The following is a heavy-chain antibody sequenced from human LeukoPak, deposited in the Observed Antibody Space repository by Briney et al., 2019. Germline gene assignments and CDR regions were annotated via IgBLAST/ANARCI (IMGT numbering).Heavy chain of an antibody. V-gene: IGHV3-23*01. Sequence: EPGGSLRLSCAASGFTFSSYAMSWVRQAPGKGLEWVSTISDSGGSTFYADSVKGRFTISRDNSKNTLYLQMNSLRAEDTAVYYCAKPGGGSYFTHNCFDPWGRGALVTVSS. CDR2: ISDSGGST. CDR1: GFTFSSYA. J-gene: IGHJ5*02. D-gene: IGHD1-26*01. CDR3: AKPGGGSYFTHNCFDP.